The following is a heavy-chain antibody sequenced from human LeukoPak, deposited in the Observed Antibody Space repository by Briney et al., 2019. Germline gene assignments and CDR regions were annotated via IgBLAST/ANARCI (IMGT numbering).Heavy chain of an antibody. V-gene: IGHV4-59*08. CDR3: ARVPLRITIFGVVDLDAFDI. CDR2: IYYSGST. D-gene: IGHD3-3*01. CDR1: GGSISSYY. J-gene: IGHJ3*02. Sequence: SETLSLTCTVSGGSISSYYWSWIRQPPGKGLEWIGYIYYSGSTYYNPSLKSRVTISVDTSTNHFSLKLSSVTAADTAVYYCARVPLRITIFGVVDLDAFDIWGQGTMVTVSS.